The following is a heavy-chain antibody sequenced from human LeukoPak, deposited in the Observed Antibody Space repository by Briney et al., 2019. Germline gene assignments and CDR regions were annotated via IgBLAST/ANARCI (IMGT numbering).Heavy chain of an antibody. J-gene: IGHJ4*02. V-gene: IGHV4-34*01. Sequence: SETLSLTCAVYGGSFSGYYWGWIRQPPGKGLEWIGEIYHSGSTSYNPSLMGRVTISVDKSRNQFSLIMRSVTAADTAVYYCARDVGARLPGYWGQGTLVTVSS. CDR2: IYHSGST. D-gene: IGHD6-6*01. CDR3: ARDVGARLPGY. CDR1: GGSFSGYY.